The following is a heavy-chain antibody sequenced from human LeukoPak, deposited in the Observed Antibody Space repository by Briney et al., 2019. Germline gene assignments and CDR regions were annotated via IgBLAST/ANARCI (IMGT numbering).Heavy chain of an antibody. CDR1: GFTFTNYT. D-gene: IGHD4/OR15-4a*01. CDR3: ARAYGGYYFDY. J-gene: IGHJ4*02. V-gene: IGHV3-21*04. Sequence: PGGSLRLSCAASGFTFTNYTMNWVRQAPGKGLEWVSSISSSSSYLYYADSVKGRFTISRDNSKSTLYLQMNSLRAEDTAVYYCARAYGGYYFDYWGQGTLVTVSS. CDR2: ISSSSSYL.